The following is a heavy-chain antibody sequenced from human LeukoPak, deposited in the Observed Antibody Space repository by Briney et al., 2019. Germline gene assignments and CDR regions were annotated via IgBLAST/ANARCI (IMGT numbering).Heavy chain of an antibody. V-gene: IGHV3-53*01. Sequence: GGSLRLSCAASGFTVSSNYMSWVRQAPGKGLEWVSVIYSGGSTYYADSVKGRFTISRDNSKNTLYLQMNSLRAEDTAVYYCARASRDEYDRPIDYWGQGTLVTVSS. D-gene: IGHD3-22*01. J-gene: IGHJ4*02. CDR1: GFTVSSNY. CDR3: ARASRDEYDRPIDY. CDR2: IYSGGST.